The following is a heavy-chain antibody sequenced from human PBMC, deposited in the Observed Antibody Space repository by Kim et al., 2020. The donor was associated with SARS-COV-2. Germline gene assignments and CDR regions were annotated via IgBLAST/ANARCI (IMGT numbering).Heavy chain of an antibody. J-gene: IGHJ4*02. D-gene: IGHD3-22*01. CDR2: IYYGGST. CDR1: GGSISSYY. V-gene: IGHV4-59*01. Sequence: SETLSLTCTVTGGSISSYYWSWIRQPPGKGLEWIGYIYYGGSTNYNPSLKSRVTISVDTSKNQFSLKLSSVTAADTAVYYCARVGYYDSSGYYYYFDYWGQGTLVTVSS. CDR3: ARVGYYDSSGYYYYFDY.